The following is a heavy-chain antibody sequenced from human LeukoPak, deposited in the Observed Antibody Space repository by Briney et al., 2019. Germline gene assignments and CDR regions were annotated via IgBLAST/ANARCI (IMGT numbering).Heavy chain of an antibody. J-gene: IGHJ6*03. V-gene: IGHV4-34*01. CDR2: INHSGST. CDR3: ARGYCSSTSCYTAKHYYYYMDV. D-gene: IGHD2-2*02. Sequence: PSETLSLTCAVYGGSFSGYYWSWVRQPPGKGLEWIGEINHSGSTNYNPSLKSRVTISVDTSKNQFSLKLSSVTAADTAVYYCARGYCSSTSCYTAKHYYYYMDVWGKGTTVTVSS. CDR1: GGSFSGYY.